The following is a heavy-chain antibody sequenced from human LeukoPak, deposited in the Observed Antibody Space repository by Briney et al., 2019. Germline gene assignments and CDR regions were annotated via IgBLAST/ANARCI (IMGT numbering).Heavy chain of an antibody. J-gene: IGHJ4*02. CDR1: GESSFIIYY. D-gene: IGHD3-22*01. V-gene: IGHV4-34*01. Sequence: SSETLSLTCALHGESSFIIYYWSWIRQTPGGALEWIGEINHSAYTNYNPSLQSRVTLSIDTSKNQFSLTLNSVTAADTAVYYCSRQVVGNDYWGQGTLVTVSS. CDR3: SRQVVGNDY. CDR2: INHSAYT.